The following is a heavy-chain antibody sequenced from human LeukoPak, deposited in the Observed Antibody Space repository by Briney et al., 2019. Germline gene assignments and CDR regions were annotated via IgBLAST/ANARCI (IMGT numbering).Heavy chain of an antibody. Sequence: GGSLRLSRGASGFIFRNAYMTWVRQAAGKGLKGFGRIKSNPDGGTADYGAAVKGRFTISRDDSRNILYLQLRNVRAEDTAVYYCTTLSYDVHYWGQGTLVTVSS. CDR3: TTLSYDVHY. CDR1: GFIFRNAY. D-gene: IGHD3-3*01. J-gene: IGHJ4*02. CDR2: IKSNPDGGTA. V-gene: IGHV3-15*01.